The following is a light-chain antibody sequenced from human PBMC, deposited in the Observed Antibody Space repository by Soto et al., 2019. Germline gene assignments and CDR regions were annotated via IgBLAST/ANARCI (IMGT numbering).Light chain of an antibody. CDR2: KVS. V-gene: IGKV2-30*01. J-gene: IGKJ4*01. Sequence: DAVMTQSPLSLPVTLGQPASISCRSSQSLVYSDGNTYLSWFKQRPGQSPRRLIYKVSNRDSGVPDRFSGSGSVTDFTLKISRVEAEDVGVYYCLQGAHWPLTFGGGTKVEIK. CDR3: LQGAHWPLT. CDR1: QSLVYSDGNTY.